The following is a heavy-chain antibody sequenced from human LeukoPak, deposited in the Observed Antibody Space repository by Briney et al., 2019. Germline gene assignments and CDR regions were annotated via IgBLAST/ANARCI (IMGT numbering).Heavy chain of an antibody. Sequence: GGSLRLSCAASGFTFSSYSMNWVRQAPGKGLEWVSSISSSSSYTYYADSVKGRFTISRDNSKNTLYLQMNSLRAEDTAVYYCASPTVVTATRGLDYWGQGTLVTVSS. CDR3: ASPTVVTATRGLDY. J-gene: IGHJ4*02. CDR2: ISSSSSYT. V-gene: IGHV3-21*01. CDR1: GFTFSSYS. D-gene: IGHD2-21*02.